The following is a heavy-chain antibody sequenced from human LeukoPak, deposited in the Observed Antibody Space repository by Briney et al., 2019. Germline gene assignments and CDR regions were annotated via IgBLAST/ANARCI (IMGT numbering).Heavy chain of an antibody. CDR1: GFTFGTYG. V-gene: IGHV3-33*01. J-gene: IGHJ4*02. CDR3: ARGGWELLRDLGPLNY. CDR2: IRNDGSNK. Sequence: GRSLRLSCAASGFTFGTYGMHWVRQAPGKGLEWVAVIRNDGSNKYYADSVKGRFTISRDNSRNTLYLQMNSLGGEDTAVYYCARGGWELLRDLGPLNYWGQGTLVTVSS. D-gene: IGHD1-26*01.